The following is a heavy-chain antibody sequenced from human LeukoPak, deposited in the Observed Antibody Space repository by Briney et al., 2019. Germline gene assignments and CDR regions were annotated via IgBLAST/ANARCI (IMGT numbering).Heavy chain of an antibody. V-gene: IGHV1-8*01. Sequence: GASVKVSCKASGYTFTSYDINWVRQATGQGLEWMGWMNPNSGNTGYAQKFLGRVTMTRNTSISTAYMELSSLRSEDTAVYYCARGNLFDWLLNFDYWGQGTLVTVSS. CDR1: GYTFTSYD. CDR2: MNPNSGNT. J-gene: IGHJ4*02. CDR3: ARGNLFDWLLNFDY. D-gene: IGHD3-9*01.